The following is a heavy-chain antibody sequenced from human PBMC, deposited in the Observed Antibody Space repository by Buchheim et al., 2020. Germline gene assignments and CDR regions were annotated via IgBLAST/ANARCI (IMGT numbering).Heavy chain of an antibody. CDR3: AKGQYDFWSGYYTGFGTGMDV. Sequence: QVQLVESGGGVVQPGRSLRLSCAASGFTFSSYGMHWVRQAPGKGLEWVAVISYDGSNKYYADSVKGRFTISRDNSKNTLYLKMNSLRAEDTAVYYCAKGQYDFWSGYYTGFGTGMDVWGQGTT. CDR1: GFTFSSYG. CDR2: ISYDGSNK. V-gene: IGHV3-30*18. J-gene: IGHJ6*02. D-gene: IGHD3-3*01.